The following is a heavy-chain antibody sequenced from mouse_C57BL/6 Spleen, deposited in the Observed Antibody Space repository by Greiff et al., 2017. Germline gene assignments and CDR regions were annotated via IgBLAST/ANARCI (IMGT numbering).Heavy chain of an antibody. CDR1: GYSITSGYY. CDR2: ISYDGSN. D-gene: IGHD2-5*01. V-gene: IGHV3-6*01. CDR3: ATYYSKVTWFAY. Sequence: EVKLVESGPGLVKPSQSLSLTCSVTGYSITSGYYWNWIRQFPGNKLEWMGYISYDGSNNYNPSLKNRISITRDTSKNQFFLKLNSVTTEDTATYYCATYYSKVTWFAYWGQGTLVTVSA. J-gene: IGHJ3*01.